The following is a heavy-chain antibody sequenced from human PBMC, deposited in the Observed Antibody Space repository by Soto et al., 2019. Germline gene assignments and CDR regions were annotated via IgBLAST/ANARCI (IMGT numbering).Heavy chain of an antibody. CDR3: VSQRTTVLTQSYFDY. V-gene: IGHV4-39*01. CDR2: VYYRGRS. Sequence: PSETLSLTCTVSGGSVTNSSYYWGWIRQSPGKGLEWIGSVYYRGRSYSKSSVKSRVTISVDTSKNQFSLNLNSVTASDTAVYFCVSQRTTVLTQSYFDYWRPGALVTVSS. CDR1: GGSVTNSSYY. J-gene: IGHJ4*02. D-gene: IGHD4-4*01.